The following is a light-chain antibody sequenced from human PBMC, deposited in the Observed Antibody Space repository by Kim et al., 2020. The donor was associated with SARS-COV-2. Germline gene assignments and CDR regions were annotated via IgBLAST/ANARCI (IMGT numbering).Light chain of an antibody. CDR2: GAS. Sequence: EIVLTQSPGTLSLSPGERATLSCRASQSISSSYLGWYQQKPGQAPRLLIYGASSRATGIPDRFSGSGSGTDFTLTISRLEPEDFAVYYCQHYGSALYSFGQGTKLEI. CDR3: QHYGSALYS. J-gene: IGKJ2*03. CDR1: QSISSSY. V-gene: IGKV3-20*01.